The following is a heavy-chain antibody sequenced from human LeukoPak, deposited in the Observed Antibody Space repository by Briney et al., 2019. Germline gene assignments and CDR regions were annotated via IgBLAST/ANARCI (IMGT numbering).Heavy chain of an antibody. CDR2: ISSSGSTI. CDR3: ARESDSIYDY. J-gene: IGHJ4*02. Sequence: GGSLRLSCAASGFTFSSYGMHWVRQAPGKGLEWVSYISSSGSTIYYADSVKGRFTISRDNAKNSLYLQMNSLRAEDTAVYYCARESDSIYDYWGQGTLVTVSS. V-gene: IGHV3-48*04. CDR1: GFTFSSYG. D-gene: IGHD3-22*01.